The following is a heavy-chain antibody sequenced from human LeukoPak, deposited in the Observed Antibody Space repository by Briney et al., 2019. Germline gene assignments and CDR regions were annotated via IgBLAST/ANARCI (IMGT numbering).Heavy chain of an antibody. J-gene: IGHJ4*02. D-gene: IGHD5-12*01. CDR1: GGTFSSYA. Sequence: SVKVSCKASGGTFSSYAISWVRQAPGQGLEWMGGIIPLFGTANYAQKFQGRVTITADESTSTAYMELSRLSSEDSAVYYCARSNSGYSGTLDYWGQGTLVTVSS. V-gene: IGHV1-69*01. CDR3: ARSNSGYSGTLDY. CDR2: IIPLFGTA.